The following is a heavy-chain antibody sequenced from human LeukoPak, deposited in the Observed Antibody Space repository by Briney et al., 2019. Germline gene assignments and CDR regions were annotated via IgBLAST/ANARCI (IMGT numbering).Heavy chain of an antibody. CDR1: GGPFSTYT. CDR3: ARDAGTTFYYGMDV. J-gene: IGHJ6*04. V-gene: IGHV1-69*06. CDR2: IIPIFGTA. Sequence: ASVKVSCKASGGPFSTYTINWVRQAPGQGLEWMGGIIPIFGTANYAQKFQGRVTITADKSTSTVYMELSSLRSEDTAVYYCARDAGTTFYYGMDVWGKGTTVTVSS. D-gene: IGHD1-1*01.